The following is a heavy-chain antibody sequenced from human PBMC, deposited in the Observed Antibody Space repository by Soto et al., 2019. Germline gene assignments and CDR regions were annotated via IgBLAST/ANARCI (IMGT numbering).Heavy chain of an antibody. CDR3: ARQEPYYDSSGEITVDAFDI. CDR2: IYYSGST. D-gene: IGHD3-22*01. J-gene: IGHJ3*02. Sequence: QLQLQESGPGLVKPSETLSLTCTVSGGSISSSSYYWGWIRQPPGKGLEWIGSIYYSGSTYYNPSLKSRVTISVDTSKNQFSLKLSSVTAADTAVYYCARQEPYYDSSGEITVDAFDIWGQGTMVTVSS. CDR1: GGSISSSSYY. V-gene: IGHV4-39*01.